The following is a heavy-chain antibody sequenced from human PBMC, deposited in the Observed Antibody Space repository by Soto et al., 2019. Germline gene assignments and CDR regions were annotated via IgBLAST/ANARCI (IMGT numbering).Heavy chain of an antibody. CDR2: INPNSGGT. D-gene: IGHD6-19*01. J-gene: IGHJ4*02. V-gene: IGHV1-2*04. Sequence: ASVKVSCKTSGYSFTSYAMHWVRQAPGQRLEWMGWINPNSGGTNYAQKFQGWVTMTRDTSISTAYMELSRLRSDDTAVYYCARDAGGIAVAPRYFDYWGQGTLVTVSS. CDR1: GYSFTSYA. CDR3: ARDAGGIAVAPRYFDY.